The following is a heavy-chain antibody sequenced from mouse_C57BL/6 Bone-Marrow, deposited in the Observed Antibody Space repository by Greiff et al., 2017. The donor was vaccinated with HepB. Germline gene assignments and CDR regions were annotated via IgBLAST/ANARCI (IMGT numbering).Heavy chain of an antibody. CDR2: IDPSDSYT. D-gene: IGHD6-5*01. Sequence: QVQLQQPGAELVRPGTSVKLSCKASGYTFTSYWMHWVKQRPGQGLEWIGVIDPSDSYTNYNQKFKGKATLTVDTSSSTAYMQLSSLTSEASAVYYCARRGPYPLYAMDYWGQGTSVPVSS. CDR1: GYTFTSYW. V-gene: IGHV1-59*01. CDR3: ARRGPYPLYAMDY. J-gene: IGHJ4*01.